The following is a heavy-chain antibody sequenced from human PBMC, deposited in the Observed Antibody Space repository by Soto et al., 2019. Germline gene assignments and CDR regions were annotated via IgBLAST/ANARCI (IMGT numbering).Heavy chain of an antibody. CDR1: GFTFSSYW. D-gene: IGHD6-13*01. CDR2: INSDGSST. V-gene: IGHV3-74*01. Sequence: EVQLVESGGGLVQPGGSLRLSCAASGFTFSSYWMHWVRQAPGKGLVWVSRINSDGSSTSYADSVKGRFTISRDNAKNTLYLQMNSLRDEDTAVYYCAIAWGARIAADCMDVGGQGTTVTVSS. CDR3: AIAWGARIAADCMDV. J-gene: IGHJ6*02.